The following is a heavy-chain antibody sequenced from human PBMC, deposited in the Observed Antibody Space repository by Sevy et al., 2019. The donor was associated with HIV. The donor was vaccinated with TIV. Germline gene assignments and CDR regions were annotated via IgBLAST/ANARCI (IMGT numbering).Heavy chain of an antibody. CDR1: GFSFSTHA. Sequence: GGSLRLSCEASGFSFSTHAMHWVRQAPGKGLEWVAVMSYDGSSQYYADSVRGRFTISRDNSKNTLFLQMNSLRPEDTALYYCARDGGYDSSGYYPFHFWRQGTQVTVSS. CDR3: ARDGGYDSSGYYPFHF. J-gene: IGHJ4*02. D-gene: IGHD3-22*01. V-gene: IGHV3-30*04. CDR2: MSYDGSSQ.